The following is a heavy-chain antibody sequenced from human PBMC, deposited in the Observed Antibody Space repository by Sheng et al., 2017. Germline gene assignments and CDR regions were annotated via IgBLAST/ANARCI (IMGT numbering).Heavy chain of an antibody. CDR3: ARVFWSRRVAPSHFDY. J-gene: IGHJ4*02. V-gene: IGHV4-61*01. CDR2: IYYSGST. CDR1: GGSVSSGSYY. D-gene: IGHD3-3*01. Sequence: QVQLQESGPGLVKPSETLSLTCTVSGGSVSSGSYYWSWIRQPPGKGLEWIGYIYYSGSTNYNPSLKSRVTISVDTSKNQFSLKLSSVTAADTAVYYCARVFWSRRVAPSHFDYWGQGTLVTVSS.